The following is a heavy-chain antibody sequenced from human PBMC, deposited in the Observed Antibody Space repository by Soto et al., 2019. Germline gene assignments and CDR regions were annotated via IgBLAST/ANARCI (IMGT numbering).Heavy chain of an antibody. V-gene: IGHV4-34*01. CDR3: ARGIPVLRYFDWSPSRYYYGMDV. CDR1: CGSFIGYY. Sequence: ASETLSLTCAFYCGSFIGYYWSWIRQPPGKGLEWIGEINHSGSTNYNPSLKSRVTISVDTSKNQFSLKLSSVTAADTAVYYCARGIPVLRYFDWSPSRYYYGMDVWGQGTTVTVSS. D-gene: IGHD3-9*01. J-gene: IGHJ6*02. CDR2: INHSGST.